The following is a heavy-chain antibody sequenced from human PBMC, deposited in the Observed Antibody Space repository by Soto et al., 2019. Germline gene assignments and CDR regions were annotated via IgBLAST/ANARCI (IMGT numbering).Heavy chain of an antibody. J-gene: IGHJ3*02. V-gene: IGHV4-39*01. CDR1: GGSISSDNYY. CDR2: DFYRGST. D-gene: IGHD1-1*01. CDR3: TRHQLKPTYNDAFPI. Sequence: QLQLRESGPGLVKPSETLSLTCTVSGGSISSDNYYWDWIRQPPGKALEWIGYDFYRGSTYYNTSLMGRVAISGDSSKHQSSLKLRSVTAADTAPCLCTRHQLKPTYNDAFPIWGPETVVTVSS.